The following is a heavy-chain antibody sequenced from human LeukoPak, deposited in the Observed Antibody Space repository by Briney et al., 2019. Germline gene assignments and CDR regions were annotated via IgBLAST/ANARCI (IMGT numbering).Heavy chain of an antibody. CDR1: GFTFSNYW. Sequence: GGSLRLSCAASGFTFSNYWMTWVRQAPGKGLEWVAHINQDGSGKYYVDSVKGRFNISRDNAKNLMYLQMNSLRAEDTAVYYCGRKSYDFGGGQGTLVIVSS. V-gene: IGHV3-7*05. CDR3: GRKSYDFG. CDR2: INQDGSGK. D-gene: IGHD3/OR15-3a*01. J-gene: IGHJ4*02.